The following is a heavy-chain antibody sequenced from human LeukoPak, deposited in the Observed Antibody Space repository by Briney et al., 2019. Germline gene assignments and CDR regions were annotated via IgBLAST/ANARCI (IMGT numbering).Heavy chain of an antibody. Sequence: ASVKVSCKASGYPFSTYRLHWVRQAPGQGLEWMGFVNPNDGARIYAQKFQGRITMTRDTSTNTVFMELSSLRSEDTAVYYCARGLYYYDRSTYDDFDYWGQGTLVTVSS. D-gene: IGHD3-22*01. J-gene: IGHJ4*02. CDR1: GYPFSTYR. CDR3: ARGLYYYDRSTYDDFDY. V-gene: IGHV1-46*01. CDR2: VNPNDGAR.